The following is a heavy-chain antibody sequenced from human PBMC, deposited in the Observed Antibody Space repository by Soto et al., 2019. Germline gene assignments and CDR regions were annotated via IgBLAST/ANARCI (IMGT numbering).Heavy chain of an antibody. J-gene: IGHJ1*01. Sequence: QVQLVQSGAEVKKPGASVKVSCKASGYTFTGYYMHWVRQAPGQGLEWMGWINPNSGGTNYAQKCQGWVTMTRDTSISTAYMELSRLRSDDTAVYYCARAGWGPKQDAEYFQHWGQGTLVTVSS. CDR2: INPNSGGT. D-gene: IGHD3-16*01. V-gene: IGHV1-2*04. CDR1: GYTFTGYY. CDR3: ARAGWGPKQDAEYFQH.